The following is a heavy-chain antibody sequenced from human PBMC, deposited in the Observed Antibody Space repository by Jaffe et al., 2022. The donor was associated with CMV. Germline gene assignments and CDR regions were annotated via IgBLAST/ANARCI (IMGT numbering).Heavy chain of an antibody. V-gene: IGHV3-9*01. J-gene: IGHJ4*02. CDR3: AKDISYEYGDTVTTWRYFDY. D-gene: IGHD4-17*01. CDR1: GFTFDDYA. Sequence: EVQLVESGGGLVQPGRSLRLSCAASGFTFDDYAMHWVRQAPGKGLEWVSGISWNSGSIGYADSVKGRFTISRDNAKNSLYLQMNSLRAEDTALYYCAKDISYEYGDTVTTWRYFDYWGQGTLVTVSS. CDR2: ISWNSGSI.